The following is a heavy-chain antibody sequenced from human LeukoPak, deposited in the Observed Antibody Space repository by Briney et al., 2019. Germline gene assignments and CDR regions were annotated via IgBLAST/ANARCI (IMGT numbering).Heavy chain of an antibody. J-gene: IGHJ3*02. CDR2: MNPNSGNT. CDR1: GYTFTSYD. V-gene: IGHV1-8*03. CDR3: GRDLPYCSSTSCPPDAFDI. Sequence: ASVKVSCKASGYTFTSYDINWVRQATGQGLEWMGWMNPNSGNTGYAQKFQGRVTITRNTSISTAYMELSSLRSEDTAVYYCGRDLPYCSSTSCPPDAFDIWGQGTMVTVSS. D-gene: IGHD2-2*01.